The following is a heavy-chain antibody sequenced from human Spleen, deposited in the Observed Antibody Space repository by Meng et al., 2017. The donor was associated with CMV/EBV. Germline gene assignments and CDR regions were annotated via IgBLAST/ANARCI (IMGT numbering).Heavy chain of an antibody. CDR2: TIPFFGTP. CDR3: ARSHENLWTDALHLHF. Sequence: GGTFSRYVMSWVRQAPGQGLEWVGGTIPFFGTPMYAQKFQGRVTFTTDESATTAYMELSSLRSEDTAVYYCARSHENLWTDALHLHFWGQGTLVTVSS. J-gene: IGHJ4*02. V-gene: IGHV1-69*05. D-gene: IGHD3/OR15-3a*01. CDR1: GGTFSRYV.